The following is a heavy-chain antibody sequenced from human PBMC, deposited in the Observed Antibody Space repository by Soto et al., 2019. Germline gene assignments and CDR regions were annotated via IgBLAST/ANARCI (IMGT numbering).Heavy chain of an antibody. J-gene: IGHJ5*02. CDR2: ISGSGGST. Sequence: GGSLRLSCAASGFTFSSYSMNWVRQAPGKGLEWVASISGSGGSTYYADSVKGRFTISRDNSKNTLYLQMNSLRAEDTAVYYCARDLHDYVSFRFDPWGQGTLVTVSS. D-gene: IGHD3-16*01. CDR1: GFTFSSYS. CDR3: ARDLHDYVSFRFDP. V-gene: IGHV3-23*01.